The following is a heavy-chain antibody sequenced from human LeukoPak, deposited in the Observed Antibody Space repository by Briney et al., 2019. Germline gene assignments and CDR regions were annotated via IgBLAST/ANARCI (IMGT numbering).Heavy chain of an antibody. CDR2: TSSDLNVK. D-gene: IGHD3-10*01. Sequence: GGSLGLSCAASGFTFRNYVIHWVRQAPGKGLEWVAVTSSDLNVKLYADSVKGRFTISRDNSRSTLYLQMNSLRPEDTAIYYCAREGYYGSGSPPSSYFDYWGQGTLVTVSS. J-gene: IGHJ4*02. V-gene: IGHV3-30-3*01. CDR1: GFTFRNYV. CDR3: AREGYYGSGSPPSSYFDY.